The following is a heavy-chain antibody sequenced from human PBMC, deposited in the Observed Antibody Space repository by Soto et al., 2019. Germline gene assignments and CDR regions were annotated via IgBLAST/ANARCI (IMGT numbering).Heavy chain of an antibody. Sequence: PGGSLRLSFAGSGFTFSDYYMSWIRQAPGKGLEWVSYISSSSSYTNYADSVKGRFTISRDNAKNSLYLQMNSLRAEDTAVYYCARGSTLSFFDYWGQGTLVTAPQ. CDR1: GFTFSDYY. J-gene: IGHJ4*02. CDR3: ARGSTLSFFDY. V-gene: IGHV3-11*05. CDR2: ISSSSSYT. D-gene: IGHD2-2*01.